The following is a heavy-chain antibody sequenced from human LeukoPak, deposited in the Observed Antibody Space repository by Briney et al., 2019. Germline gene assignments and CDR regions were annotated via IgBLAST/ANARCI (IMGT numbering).Heavy chain of an antibody. J-gene: IGHJ4*02. V-gene: IGHV3-30-3*01. D-gene: IGHD1-14*01. Sequence: GGSLRLSCAASGFTFSSYAMHWVRQAPGKGLEWVAVISYDGSNKYYADSVTGRFTISRDNSKNTLYLQMNSLRAEDTAVYYCASSTSGSDLDHDYWGQGTLVTVSS. CDR3: ASSTSGSDLDHDY. CDR2: ISYDGSNK. CDR1: GFTFSSYA.